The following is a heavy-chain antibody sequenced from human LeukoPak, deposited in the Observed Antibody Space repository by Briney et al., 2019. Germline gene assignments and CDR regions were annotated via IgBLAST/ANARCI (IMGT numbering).Heavy chain of an antibody. CDR3: ARHWPDTAYYYGMDV. D-gene: IGHD3-10*01. CDR1: GYSFTSCW. J-gene: IGHJ6*02. CDR2: IYPGDSDT. Sequence: GESLKISCKGSGYSFTSCWIGWVRQMPGKGLEWMGIIYPGDSDTRYSPSFQGQVTISADKSITTAYLQWSSLKASDTAMYYCARHWPDTAYYYGMDVWGQGTTVTVSS. V-gene: IGHV5-51*01.